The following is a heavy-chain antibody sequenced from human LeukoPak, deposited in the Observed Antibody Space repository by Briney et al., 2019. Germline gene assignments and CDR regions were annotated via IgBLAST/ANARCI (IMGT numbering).Heavy chain of an antibody. CDR1: GFTFSSYG. CDR3: AKDIGPIALDAFDI. V-gene: IGHV3-30*02. Sequence: GGSLRFSCAASGFTFSSYGMHWVRQAPGKGLEWVAFIRYDGSNKYYADSVKGRFTISRDNSKNTLYLQMNSLRAEDTAVYYCAKDIGPIALDAFDIWGQGTMVTVSS. D-gene: IGHD6-13*01. J-gene: IGHJ3*02. CDR2: IRYDGSNK.